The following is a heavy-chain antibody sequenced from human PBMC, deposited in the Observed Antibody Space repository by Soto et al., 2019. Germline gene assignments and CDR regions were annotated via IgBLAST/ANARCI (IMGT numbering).Heavy chain of an antibody. J-gene: IGHJ4*02. CDR1: GGSISSGGYS. Sequence: PSETLSLTCAVSGGSISSGGYSWSWIRQPPGKGLEWIGYIYHSGSTYYNPSLKSRVTISVDRSKNQFSLKLSSVTAADTAVYYCARLSSSWSVPLEYWGQGTLVTVSS. V-gene: IGHV4-30-2*01. CDR2: IYHSGST. CDR3: ARLSSSWSVPLEY. D-gene: IGHD6-13*01.